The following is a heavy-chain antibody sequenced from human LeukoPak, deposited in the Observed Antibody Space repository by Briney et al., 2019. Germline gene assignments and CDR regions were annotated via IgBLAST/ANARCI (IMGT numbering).Heavy chain of an antibody. Sequence: GGSLRLSCAASGFTFSSYAMSWVRQAPGKGLEWVSAISGSGGTTYYADSVKGRFTISRDNSKNTLYLQMNSLRAEDTAVYYCAKGEIVPGRRYFDYWGQGTLVTVSS. V-gene: IGHV3-23*01. CDR1: GFTFSSYA. J-gene: IGHJ4*02. D-gene: IGHD2-2*01. CDR2: ISGSGGTT. CDR3: AKGEIVPGRRYFDY.